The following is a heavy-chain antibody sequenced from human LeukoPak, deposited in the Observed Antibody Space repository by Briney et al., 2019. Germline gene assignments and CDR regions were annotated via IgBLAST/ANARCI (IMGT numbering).Heavy chain of an antibody. CDR2: IYYNGNT. Sequence: SETLSLTCTVSGASISSSYWSWIRQAPGKRLEWIGYIYYNGNTNSNTSLKSRVTISADTSKNQFSLKLNSVTAADTAVYYCVRGNYDNRGYSNAFDIWGQGAMVTVSS. D-gene: IGHD2-15*01. V-gene: IGHV4-59*01. CDR1: GASISSSY. CDR3: VRGNYDNRGYSNAFDI. J-gene: IGHJ3*02.